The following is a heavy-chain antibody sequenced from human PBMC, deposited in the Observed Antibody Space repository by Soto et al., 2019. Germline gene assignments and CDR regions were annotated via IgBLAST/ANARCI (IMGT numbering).Heavy chain of an antibody. CDR1: GGSISSGGYY. CDR2: IYYSGST. Sequence: SETLSLTCTVSGGSISSGGYYWSWIRQHPGKGLEWIGYIYYSGSTYYNPSLKSRVTISVDTSKNQFSLKLSSVTAADTAVYYCARWQNYGMDVWGQGTTVTVSS. D-gene: IGHD5-12*01. CDR3: ARWQNYGMDV. J-gene: IGHJ6*02. V-gene: IGHV4-31*02.